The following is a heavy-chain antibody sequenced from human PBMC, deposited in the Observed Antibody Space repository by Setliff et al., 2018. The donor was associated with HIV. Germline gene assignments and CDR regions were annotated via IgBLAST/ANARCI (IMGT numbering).Heavy chain of an antibody. CDR2: IYTSGST. J-gene: IGHJ6*04. D-gene: IGHD2-8*01. V-gene: IGHV4-4*08. CDR1: GGSISSYY. CDR3: AGDQRYCTNALCPEALDV. Sequence: PSETLSLTCTVSGGSISSYYWSWIRHPQGKGLEWIGYIYTSGSTNYNPSLKSRVTISVETSKNQFSLKLSSVTAAYTAVYYCAGDQRYCTNALCPEALDVWGKGTTVTVSS.